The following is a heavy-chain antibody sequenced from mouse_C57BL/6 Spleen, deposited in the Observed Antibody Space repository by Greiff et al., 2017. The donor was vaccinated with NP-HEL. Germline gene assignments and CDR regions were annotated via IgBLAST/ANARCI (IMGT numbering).Heavy chain of an antibody. Sequence: VQLQQSGAELVKPGASVKLSCTASGFNIKDYYMHWVKQRTEKGLEWIGRIDPEDGETKYARKFKGKATITADTSSNTAYLQLSSLTSEDTAVYYSASLFFMDYWGQGTSVTVSS. CDR3: ASLFFMDY. CDR2: IDPEDGET. V-gene: IGHV14-2*01. J-gene: IGHJ4*01. CDR1: GFNIKDYY.